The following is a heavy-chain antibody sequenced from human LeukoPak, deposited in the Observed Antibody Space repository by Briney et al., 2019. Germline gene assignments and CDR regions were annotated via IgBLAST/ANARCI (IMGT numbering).Heavy chain of an antibody. J-gene: IGHJ4*02. CDR3: ARDINQGFGSGSYGDY. D-gene: IGHD3-10*01. CDR1: GYTFTDYP. V-gene: IGHV7-4-1*02. Sequence: GASVKVSCKASGYTFTDYPMNWVRQAPGQGLEWMGWINTNTGNPTYAQGFTGRFVFSLDTSVSTAYLQISSLQAEDTAVYYCARDINQGFGSGSYGDYWGQGTLVTVSS. CDR2: INTNTGNP.